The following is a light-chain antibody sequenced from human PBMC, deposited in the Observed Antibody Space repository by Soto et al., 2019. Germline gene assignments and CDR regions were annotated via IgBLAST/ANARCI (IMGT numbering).Light chain of an antibody. J-gene: IGLJ1*01. CDR2: DVT. V-gene: IGLV2-14*03. Sequence: QSALTQPASVSGSPGQSITISCTGTSSDVGAYNYVSWYQQHPGKAPKLMIYDVTNRPSGVSNRFSSSKSGNTASLSISGLQAEDEADYYCSSYTSSNTLYVFGTGTKLTVL. CDR3: SSYTSSNTLYV. CDR1: SSDVGAYNY.